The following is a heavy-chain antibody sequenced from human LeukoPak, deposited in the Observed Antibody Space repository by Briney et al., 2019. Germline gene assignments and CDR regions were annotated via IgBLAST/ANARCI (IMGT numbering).Heavy chain of an antibody. CDR2: IDNDGSYA. D-gene: IGHD3-3*01. CDR3: ARGAGWSGSYTYYFDS. J-gene: IGHJ4*02. V-gene: IGHV3-74*01. Sequence: GGSLRLSCAASGFTFGNYWMHWVRQVPGKGLVWVSRIDNDGSYAAYADSVKGRFTFSRDNAKNTLYLQMNTLRAEDTAVYCCARGAGWSGSYTYYFDSWGQGALVTVSS. CDR1: GFTFGNYW.